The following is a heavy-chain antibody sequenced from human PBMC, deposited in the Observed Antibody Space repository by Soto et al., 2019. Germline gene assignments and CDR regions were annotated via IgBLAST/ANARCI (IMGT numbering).Heavy chain of an antibody. J-gene: IGHJ6*02. Sequence: QVQLVQSGAEVTKPGSSVKVSCKASGGSLSNYGISWVRQAPGQGLEWMGAIIPVFGTPNYAQKFQDRVTITAAESTTTVYMEVRSLTSEDTAVYYCARGDATKIVVTTYYAMDVWGQGTTVTVSS. CDR2: IIPVFGTP. CDR1: GGSLSNYG. D-gene: IGHD3-22*01. V-gene: IGHV1-69*12. CDR3: ARGDATKIVVTTYYAMDV.